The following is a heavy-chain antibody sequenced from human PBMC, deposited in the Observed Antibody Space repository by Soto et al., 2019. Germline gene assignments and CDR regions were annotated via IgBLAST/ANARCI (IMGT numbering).Heavy chain of an antibody. CDR1: GFTFSSYG. V-gene: IGHV3-33*01. D-gene: IGHD2-15*01. Sequence: QVQLVESGGGVVQPGRSLRLSCTASGFTFSSYGMHWVRQAPGKGLEWVAVIWHDGSNKYYADSVKGRFTISRDSSKNTLYLQMNSLRAEDTAVYYCARDQVAPWYFDLWGRGTLVTVSS. J-gene: IGHJ2*01. CDR2: IWHDGSNK. CDR3: ARDQVAPWYFDL.